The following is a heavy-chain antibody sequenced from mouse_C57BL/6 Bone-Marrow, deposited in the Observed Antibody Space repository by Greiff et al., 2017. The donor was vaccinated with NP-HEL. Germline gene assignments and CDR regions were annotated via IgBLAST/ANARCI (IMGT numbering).Heavy chain of an antibody. D-gene: IGHD2-5*01. V-gene: IGHV2-2*01. Sequence: QVQLKESGPGLVQPSQSLSITCTVSGFSLTSYGVHWVRQSPGKGLEWLGVIWSGGSTDYNAAFISRLSISKDNSKSQVFFKMNSLQADDTAIYYCAREGSYYSNSAWFAYWGQGTLVTVSA. CDR2: IWSGGST. CDR1: GFSLTSYG. CDR3: AREGSYYSNSAWFAY. J-gene: IGHJ3*01.